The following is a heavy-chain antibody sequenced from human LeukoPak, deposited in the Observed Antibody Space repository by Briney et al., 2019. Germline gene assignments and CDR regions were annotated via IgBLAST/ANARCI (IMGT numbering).Heavy chain of an antibody. CDR1: GGSFSGYY. D-gene: IGHD4-11*01. CDR2: IYYSGST. CDR3: ARDLHDYYYFYMDL. V-gene: IGHV4-34*01. Sequence: PSETLSLTCAVYGGSFSGYYWSWIRQPPGKGLEWIGSIYYSGSTYYNPSLKSRVTMSVDTSKNQFTLKLSSVTAADTAVYYCARDLHDYYYFYMDLWGKGTMVTVSS. J-gene: IGHJ6*03.